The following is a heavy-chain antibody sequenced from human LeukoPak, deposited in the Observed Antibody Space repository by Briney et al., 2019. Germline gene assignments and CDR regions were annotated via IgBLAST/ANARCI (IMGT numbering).Heavy chain of an antibody. CDR3: ARVKLKYTGSHYYYYMDV. D-gene: IGHD1-26*01. CDR2: IYSGGST. V-gene: IGHV3-66*02. J-gene: IGHJ6*03. CDR1: GVSVSSNY. Sequence: GGSLRLSXAASGVSVSSNYMSWVGQAPGKGLEWVSTIYSGGSTYYVDSVKGRFTISRDNSKNTLYLQMSSLRPDDAAVYYCARVKLKYTGSHYYYYMDVWGKGTTVTVS.